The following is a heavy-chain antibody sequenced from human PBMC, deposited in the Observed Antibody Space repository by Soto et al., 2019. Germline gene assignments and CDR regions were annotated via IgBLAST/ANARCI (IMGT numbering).Heavy chain of an antibody. D-gene: IGHD3-9*01. V-gene: IGHV4-34*01. CDR1: GWSFIGYY. Sequence: SXTLSLTCAVYGWSFIGYYCSWIRQPPGKGLEWIGEINHSGSTNYNPSLKSRVTISVDTSKKQFSLKLSSVTAADTAVYYCARGGKVRLVKRLYYFDYWGQGTLVTVSS. CDR3: ARGGKVRLVKRLYYFDY. CDR2: INHSGST. J-gene: IGHJ4*02.